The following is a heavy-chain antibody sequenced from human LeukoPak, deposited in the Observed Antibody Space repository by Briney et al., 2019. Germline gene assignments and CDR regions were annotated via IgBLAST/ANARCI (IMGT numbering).Heavy chain of an antibody. D-gene: IGHD4-17*01. CDR1: GVSINTHY. Sequence: SETLSLTCNVSGVSINTHYWGWIRQPPGKGLEWIGTIYYSGSTYYNPSLKSRVTISVDTSKNQFSLKLSSVTAADTAVYYCARVPTVTFFDYWGQGTLVTVSS. CDR2: IYYSGST. J-gene: IGHJ4*02. CDR3: ARVPTVTFFDY. V-gene: IGHV4-39*07.